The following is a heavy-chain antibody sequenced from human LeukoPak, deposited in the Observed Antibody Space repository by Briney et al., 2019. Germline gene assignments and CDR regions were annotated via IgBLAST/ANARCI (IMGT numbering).Heavy chain of an antibody. CDR2: IYYSGST. V-gene: IGHV4-39*07. CDR3: ARARAYYYDSSGYYVPHYFDY. J-gene: IGHJ4*02. CDR1: GGSISSSSYY. D-gene: IGHD3-22*01. Sequence: SETLSLTCTVSGGSISSSSYYWGWIRQPPGKGLEWIGSIYYSGSTYYNPSLKSRVTISVDTSKNQFSLKLSSVTAADTAVYYCARARAYYYDSSGYYVPHYFDYWGQGTLVTVSS.